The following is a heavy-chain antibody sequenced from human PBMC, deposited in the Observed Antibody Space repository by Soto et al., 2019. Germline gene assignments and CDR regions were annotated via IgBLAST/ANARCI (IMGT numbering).Heavy chain of an antibody. D-gene: IGHD3-22*01. CDR2: INTNTGDP. V-gene: IGHV7-4-1*01. Sequence: ASVKVSCKTSGYIFTDLAMNWVRQAPGQGLEWMGWINTNTGDPTYAQVFTGRFVFSLDTSVSTAYLQIYSLRAEDSAVYYCVGGYDCWGQGTLVTVYS. CDR1: GYIFTDLA. J-gene: IGHJ4*02. CDR3: VGGYDC.